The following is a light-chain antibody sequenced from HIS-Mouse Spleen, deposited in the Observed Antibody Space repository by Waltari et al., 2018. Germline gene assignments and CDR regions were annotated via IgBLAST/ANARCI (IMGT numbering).Light chain of an antibody. CDR2: EDS. Sequence: SYELTQPPSVSVSPGQTARITCSGDALPKKYAYWDQEKSGQAPVRVIYEDSKRPPGIPRRFFGSSSGTMATLTISGAQVEDEADYYCYSTDSSGNHRVFGRGTKLTVL. CDR1: ALPKKY. J-gene: IGLJ2*01. CDR3: YSTDSSGNHRV. V-gene: IGLV3-10*01.